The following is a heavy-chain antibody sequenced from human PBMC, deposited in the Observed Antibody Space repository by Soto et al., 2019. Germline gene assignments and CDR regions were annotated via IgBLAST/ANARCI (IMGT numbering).Heavy chain of an antibody. Sequence: QVQLQESGPGLVKPSQTLSLTCTVSGGSISSGEYYWSWIRQPPGKGLEWIGYIYYSGSTYYNPSLRRRVTISADTSRNQFSLKLSSVTAADTAVYYCARADYGMDVWGQGNTVTVSS. V-gene: IGHV4-30-4*01. J-gene: IGHJ6*01. CDR3: ARADYGMDV. CDR1: GGSISSGEYY. CDR2: IYYSGST.